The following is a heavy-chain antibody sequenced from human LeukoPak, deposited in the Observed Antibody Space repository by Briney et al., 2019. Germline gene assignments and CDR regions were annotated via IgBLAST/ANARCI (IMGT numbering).Heavy chain of an antibody. V-gene: IGHV6-1*01. CDR3: AREADYGGNSAELDY. Sequence: SQTLSLTCAISGDSVSSNSAAWNWIRQSPSRGLEWLGRTYYRSKWYYDYAESVKSRIIINPDTFKNQFSLHLNSVTPEDTAVYCCAREADYGGNSAELDYWGQGTLVTVSS. J-gene: IGHJ4*01. CDR2: TYYRSKWYY. CDR1: GDSVSSNSAA. D-gene: IGHD4-23*01.